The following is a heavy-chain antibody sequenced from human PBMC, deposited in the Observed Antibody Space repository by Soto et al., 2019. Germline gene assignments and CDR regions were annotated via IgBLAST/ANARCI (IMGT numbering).Heavy chain of an antibody. V-gene: IGHV3-23*01. CDR3: AKVGYDFWSGYYSRSAWRRRYYFDY. D-gene: IGHD3-3*01. J-gene: IGHJ4*02. CDR1: GFTFSSYA. CDR2: ISGSGGST. Sequence: EVQLLESGGGLVQPGGSLRLSCAASGFTFSSYAMSWVRQAPGKGLEWVSAISGSGGSTYYADSVKGRFTISRDNSKNTLYLQMNSLRAEDTAVYYCAKVGYDFWSGYYSRSAWRRRYYFDYWGQGTLVTVSS.